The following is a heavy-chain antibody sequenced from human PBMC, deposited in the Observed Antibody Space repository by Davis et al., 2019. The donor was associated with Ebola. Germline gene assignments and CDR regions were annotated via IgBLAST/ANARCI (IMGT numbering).Heavy chain of an antibody. CDR2: IYYSGST. V-gene: IGHV4-39*01. D-gene: IGHD6-13*01. J-gene: IGHJ6*02. CDR1: GDSIGSSSYY. Sequence: MPSETLSLTCTVSGDSIGSSSYYWGWIRQPPGKGLEWIGSIYYSGSTYYNPSLKSRVTISVDTVKNQFSLKLSSVTAADTAVYYCARGGDSSSWYYYYGMDVWGQGTTVTVSS. CDR3: ARGGDSSSWYYYYGMDV.